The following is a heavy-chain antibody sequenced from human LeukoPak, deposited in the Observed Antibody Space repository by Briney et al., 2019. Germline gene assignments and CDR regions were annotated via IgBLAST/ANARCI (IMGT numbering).Heavy chain of an antibody. V-gene: IGHV3-53*01. D-gene: IGHD2-21*02. J-gene: IGHJ4*02. CDR2: IYSGGRT. CDR3: AKDNDWYLGY. CDR1: GFIVSSNY. Sequence: GGSLRLSYVASGFIVSSNYMSWVRQAPGKGLEWVSVIYSGGRTYYADSVKGRFTISRDNSKSTLYLQMNSLRAADTAVYYCAKDNDWYLGYWGQGTLVTVSS.